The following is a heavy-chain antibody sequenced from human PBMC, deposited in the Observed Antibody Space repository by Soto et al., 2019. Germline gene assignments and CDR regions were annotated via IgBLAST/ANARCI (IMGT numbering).Heavy chain of an antibody. V-gene: IGHV1-18*01. CDR3: ARGVGSGIYYNQYNWFDP. CDR1: GYTFTTYG. D-gene: IGHD3-10*01. J-gene: IGHJ5*02. Sequence: QVQLVQSGGEVKKPGASVKVSCKASGYTFTTYGISWVRQAPGQGLEWMGWINVYNGNTKYAQKLQGRVTMTTDTSTSTAYRELRSLISDDTAVYYCARGVGSGIYYNQYNWFDPWGQGTLVTVSS. CDR2: INVYNGNT.